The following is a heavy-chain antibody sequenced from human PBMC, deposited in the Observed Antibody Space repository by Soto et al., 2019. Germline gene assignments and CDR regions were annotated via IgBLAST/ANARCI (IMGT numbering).Heavy chain of an antibody. CDR3: AGRITSYYYYAMDV. CDR1: GFSLSGYW. V-gene: IGHV3-23*01. J-gene: IGHJ6*02. D-gene: IGHD3-10*01. CDR2: ISDSGDRT. Sequence: LRLSCAASGFSLSGYWMNWVRRAPGKGLEWVSGISDSGDRTYYADSIKGRFTISRDNSKNTLYLQMNSLRAGDTAIYYCAGRITSYYYYAMDVWGQGTTVTVSS.